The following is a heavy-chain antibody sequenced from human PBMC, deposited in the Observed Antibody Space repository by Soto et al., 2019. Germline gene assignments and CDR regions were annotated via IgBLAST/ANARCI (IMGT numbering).Heavy chain of an antibody. CDR1: GGSFSSYI. CDR2: IIPVLGVE. CDR3: AISRITIVPYGMDV. D-gene: IGHD3-10*01. Sequence: SVKVSCKASGGSFSSYIVSWVRQAPGQGLEWMGRIIPVLGVEYYAQKFQGRVTITRDTSASTAYMELSSLRSEDTAVYYCAISRITIVPYGMDVWGQGTTVTVSS. V-gene: IGHV1-69*02. J-gene: IGHJ6*02.